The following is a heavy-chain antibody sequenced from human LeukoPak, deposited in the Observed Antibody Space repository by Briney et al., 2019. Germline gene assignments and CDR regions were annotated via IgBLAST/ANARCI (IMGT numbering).Heavy chain of an antibody. V-gene: IGHV3-30*18. Sequence: GGSLRLSCAAAGFSFSSYGMHWVRQAPGKGLEWVAVISYDGSNKYYADSVKGGFTISRDNSKNTLYLQMNSLRAEDAAVYYCAKDPPEYYDSSGYPHYWGQGTLVTVSS. D-gene: IGHD3-22*01. J-gene: IGHJ4*02. CDR3: AKDPPEYYDSSGYPHY. CDR2: ISYDGSNK. CDR1: GFSFSSYG.